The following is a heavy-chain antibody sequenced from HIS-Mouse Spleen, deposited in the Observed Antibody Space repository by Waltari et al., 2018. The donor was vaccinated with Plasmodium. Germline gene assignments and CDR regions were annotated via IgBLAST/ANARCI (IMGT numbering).Heavy chain of an antibody. Sequence: QLQLQESGPGLVKPSETLSLTCTVSGGSIRRSSYYWGWIRQPPGKGLEWIGSIYYSGSTYYNPSLKSRVTISVDTSKNQFSLKLSSVTAADTAVYYCARRGGSYYYFDYWGQGTLVTVSS. CDR2: IYYSGST. CDR3: ARRGGSYYYFDY. J-gene: IGHJ4*02. V-gene: IGHV4-39*01. D-gene: IGHD1-26*01. CDR1: GGSIRRSSYY.